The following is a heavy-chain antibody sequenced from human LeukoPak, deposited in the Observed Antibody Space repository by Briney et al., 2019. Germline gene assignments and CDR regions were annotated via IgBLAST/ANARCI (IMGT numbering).Heavy chain of an antibody. J-gene: IGHJ4*02. Sequence: SETLSLTCTVSGGSISNYYWSWIRQPAGKGLEWIGRKYARGSSNYNPPVQSRVTMSVDTSKNQFSLKLRSVTAADTAVYYCARDGIWGQGTLVTVSS. CDR3: ARDGI. V-gene: IGHV4-4*07. D-gene: IGHD1-14*01. CDR2: KYARGSS. CDR1: GGSISNYY.